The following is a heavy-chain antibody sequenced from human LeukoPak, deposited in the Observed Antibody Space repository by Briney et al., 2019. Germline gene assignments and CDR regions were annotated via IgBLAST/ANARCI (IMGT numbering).Heavy chain of an antibody. Sequence: GGSLRLSCAASGFTFSSYNMNWVRQAPGKGLEWVSSITSSSSYIYYADSVKGRFTISRDNAKNSLYLQMNSLRAEDTAVYYCARDYGGSSPFDYWGQGTLVTVSS. V-gene: IGHV3-21*01. CDR2: ITSSSSYI. CDR1: GFTFSSYN. J-gene: IGHJ4*02. D-gene: IGHD4-23*01. CDR3: ARDYGGSSPFDY.